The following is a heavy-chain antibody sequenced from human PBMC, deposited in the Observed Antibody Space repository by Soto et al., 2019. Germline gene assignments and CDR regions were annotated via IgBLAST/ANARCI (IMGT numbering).Heavy chain of an antibody. Sequence: SETLSLTCVVSGDSVSNSNWWSWVRQPPGKGLEWIGEVHHSGSTHYNSSLESRVTISIDESKNQFSLRLTSVTAADTAVYYCAKSGWLHSFDYWGPGTLVTSPQ. J-gene: IGHJ4*02. V-gene: IGHV4-4*02. CDR2: VHHSGST. D-gene: IGHD6-19*01. CDR1: GDSVSNSNW. CDR3: AKSGWLHSFDY.